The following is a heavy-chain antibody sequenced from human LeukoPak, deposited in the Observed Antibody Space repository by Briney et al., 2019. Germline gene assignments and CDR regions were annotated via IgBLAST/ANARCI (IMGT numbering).Heavy chain of an antibody. J-gene: IGHJ4*02. Sequence: PSETLSLTCTVSGGSISSSSYYWGWIRQPPGKGLEWIGSIYYSGSTYYNPSLKSRVTISVDTSKNQFSLKLSSVTAADTAVYYCARVLGYCSGGSCYYFDYWGQGTLVTVSS. V-gene: IGHV4-39*01. D-gene: IGHD2-15*01. CDR1: GGSISSSSYY. CDR3: ARVLGYCSGGSCYYFDY. CDR2: IYYSGST.